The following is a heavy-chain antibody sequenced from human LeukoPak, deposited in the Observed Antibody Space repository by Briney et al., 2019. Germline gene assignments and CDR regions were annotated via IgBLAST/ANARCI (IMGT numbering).Heavy chain of an antibody. J-gene: IGHJ6*03. Sequence: ASVKVSCKASGYTFNSYGITWVRQAPGQGLEWMGWISAYNGNTNYAQKVQGRVTMTTDTSTSIAYMELRSLRSDDTAVYYCARGIAVAAQRLDYWYYMDVWGKGTTVTVSS. CDR1: GYTFNSYG. CDR2: ISAYNGNT. CDR3: ARGIAVAAQRLDYWYYMDV. V-gene: IGHV1-18*04. D-gene: IGHD6-19*01.